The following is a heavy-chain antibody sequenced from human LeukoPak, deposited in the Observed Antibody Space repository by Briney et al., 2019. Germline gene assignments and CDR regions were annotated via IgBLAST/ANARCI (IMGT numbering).Heavy chain of an antibody. V-gene: IGHV3-48*03. CDR1: GFTFSSYE. J-gene: IGHJ4*02. CDR2: ISSSGSTI. Sequence: GSLRLSCAASGFTFSSYEMNWVRQAPGKGLEWVSYISSSGSTIYYADSVKGRFTISRDNAKNSLYLQMNSLRAEDTAVYYCAKSPYCSGGSCYYFDYWGQGTLVTVSS. D-gene: IGHD2-15*01. CDR3: AKSPYCSGGSCYYFDY.